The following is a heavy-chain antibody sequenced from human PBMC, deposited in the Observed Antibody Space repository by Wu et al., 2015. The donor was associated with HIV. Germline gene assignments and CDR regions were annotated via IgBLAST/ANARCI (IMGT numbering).Heavy chain of an antibody. CDR3: ARDWFGELLHPYYYYGMDV. CDR2: INPSGGST. CDR1: GYTFTSYY. Sequence: QVQLVQSGAEVKKPGASVKVSCKASGYTFTSYYMHWVRQAPGQRLEWMGIINPSGGSTSYAQKFQGRVTMTRDTSTSTVYMELSSLRSEDTAVYYCARDWFGELLHPYYYYGMDVWGQGTTVTVSS. V-gene: IGHV1-46*01. J-gene: IGHJ6*02. D-gene: IGHD3-10*01.